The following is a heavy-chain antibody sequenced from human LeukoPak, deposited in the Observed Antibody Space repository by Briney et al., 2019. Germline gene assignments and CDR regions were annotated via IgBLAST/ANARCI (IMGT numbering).Heavy chain of an antibody. CDR2: ITTSSNYI. J-gene: IGHJ6*03. V-gene: IGHV3-21*01. D-gene: IGHD1-26*01. CDR3: ARDPYTGEYGAHYYYYMDV. Sequence: GGSLRLSCAASGFTSSAYNMNWVRRTPGKGLEWVSSITTSSNYIFYADSVRGRFTISRDNAENSLYLQMNSLRDEDTAVYYCARDPYTGEYGAHYYYYMDVWGKGTTVTVSS. CDR1: GFTSSAYN.